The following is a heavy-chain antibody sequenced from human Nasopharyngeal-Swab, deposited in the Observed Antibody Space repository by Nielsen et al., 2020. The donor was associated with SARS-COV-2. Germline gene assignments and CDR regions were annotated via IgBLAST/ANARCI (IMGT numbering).Heavy chain of an antibody. J-gene: IGHJ5*02. CDR3: AKGADYGDYAGWFDP. Sequence: VRQAPGKGLEWVAGMSGNGRQIYYADSVKGRFTISRDNSLQTLYLEMNRLRVDGTAIYHCAKGADYGDYAGWFDPWGQGTRVTVSS. CDR2: MSGNGRQI. V-gene: IGHV3-23*01. D-gene: IGHD4-17*01.